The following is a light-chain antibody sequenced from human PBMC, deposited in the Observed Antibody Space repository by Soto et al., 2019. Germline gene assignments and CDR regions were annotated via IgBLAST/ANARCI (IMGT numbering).Light chain of an antibody. Sequence: QSVLTQPASVSGSPGQSLTISCTGTSIDIAPYNYVSWYQQHPGKAPKLIIYEVSNRPSGVSNRFSGSKSGNTASLTISGLQAEDEADYYCNSYTSGSTRVLFGGGTKLTVL. V-gene: IGLV2-14*01. J-gene: IGLJ2*01. CDR1: SIDIAPYNY. CDR3: NSYTSGSTRVL. CDR2: EVS.